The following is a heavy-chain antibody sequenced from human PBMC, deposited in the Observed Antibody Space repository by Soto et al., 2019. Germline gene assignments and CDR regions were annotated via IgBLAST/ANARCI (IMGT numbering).Heavy chain of an antibody. CDR2: NNPNCGGT. CDR1: GYTFTGYY. Sequence: QVQLVQSGAEVKKSGASVKVSCKASGYTFTGYYMHWVRQAPGQGLEWMGWNNPNCGGTNYAQMFKGRVNLTRAPYIRTDCLRARRLRSDYTAVYYWARELGVGKPCDIWGQGTMVTVSS. V-gene: IGHV1-2*02. J-gene: IGHJ3*02. D-gene: IGHD2-15*01. CDR3: ARELGVGKPCDI.